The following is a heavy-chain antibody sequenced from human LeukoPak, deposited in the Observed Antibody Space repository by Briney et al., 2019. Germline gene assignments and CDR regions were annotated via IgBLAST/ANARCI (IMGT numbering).Heavy chain of an antibody. CDR2: IIPIFGTA. V-gene: IGHV1-69*13. CDR3: ARAPLRPNDWYYFDY. CDR1: GYTFTSYY. D-gene: IGHD3-9*01. Sequence: ASVKVSCKASGYTFTSYYMHWVRQAPGQGLEWMGGIIPIFGTANYAQKFQGRVTITADGSTSTAYMELSSLRSEDTAVYYCARAPLRPNDWYYFDYWGQGTLVTVSS. J-gene: IGHJ4*02.